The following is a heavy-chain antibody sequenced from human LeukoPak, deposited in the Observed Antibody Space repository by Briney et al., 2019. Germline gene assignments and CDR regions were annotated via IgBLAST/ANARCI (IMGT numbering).Heavy chain of an antibody. CDR1: GGSISSGDYY. Sequence: SETLSLTCTVSGGSISSGDYYWSWIRQPPGKGLEWIGYINYSWSTYYNPSLKSRVTISVDTSKNQFSLKLSSVTAADTAVYYCAIGTPTVTFDYWGQGTLVTVSS. CDR3: AIGTPTVTFDY. D-gene: IGHD4-17*01. J-gene: IGHJ4*02. CDR2: INYSWST. V-gene: IGHV4-30-4*01.